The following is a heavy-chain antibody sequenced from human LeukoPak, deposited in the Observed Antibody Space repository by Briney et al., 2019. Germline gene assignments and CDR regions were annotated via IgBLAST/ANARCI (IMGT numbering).Heavy chain of an antibody. CDR1: GGSISSYY. D-gene: IGHD3-10*01. CDR2: IYYSGST. CDR3: ARDGDSGSYYIDY. J-gene: IGHJ4*02. V-gene: IGHV4-59*01. Sequence: SETLSLTCTVSGGSISSYYWSWIRQPPGKGLEWIGYIYYSGSTTYNPSLKSRVTISVDTSKNQFSLKLSSVTAADTAVYYCARDGDSGSYYIDYWGQGTLVTVSS.